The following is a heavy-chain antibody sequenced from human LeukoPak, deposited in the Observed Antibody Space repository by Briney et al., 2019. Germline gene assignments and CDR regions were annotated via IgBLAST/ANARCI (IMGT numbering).Heavy chain of an antibody. Sequence: SQTLSLTCTVSGGSISSGGYYWSWIRQHPGEGLEWIGYIYYSGSTYYNPSLKSRVTISVDTSKNQFSLKLSSVTAADTAVYYCAGEKHEGYYYDSSGYFDYWSQGTLVTVSS. V-gene: IGHV4-31*03. J-gene: IGHJ4*02. CDR2: IYYSGST. CDR1: GGSISSGGYY. D-gene: IGHD3-22*01. CDR3: AGEKHEGYYYDSSGYFDY.